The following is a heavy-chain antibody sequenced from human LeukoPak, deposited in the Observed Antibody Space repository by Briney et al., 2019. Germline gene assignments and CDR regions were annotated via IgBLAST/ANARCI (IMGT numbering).Heavy chain of an antibody. CDR2: IYSDGST. D-gene: IGHD5-12*01. Sequence: GGSLRLSCAASGFTFSSYGMNWVRQAPGKGLEWVSIIYSDGSTYYADPVKGRFTISRDSSKNTLYLQMNSLRVEDTAVYYCAGGEWLRSGLGYWGQGTLVTVSS. J-gene: IGHJ4*02. CDR1: GFTFSSYG. V-gene: IGHV3-53*01. CDR3: AGGEWLRSGLGY.